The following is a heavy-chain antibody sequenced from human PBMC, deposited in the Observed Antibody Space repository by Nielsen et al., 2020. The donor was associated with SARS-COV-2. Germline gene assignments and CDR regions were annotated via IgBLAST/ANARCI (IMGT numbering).Heavy chain of an antibody. D-gene: IGHD6-13*01. CDR3: AREGGSSWSDAFDI. CDR1: GFTASSNY. V-gene: IGHV3-66*01. CDR2: IYSGGST. Sequence: GESLKISCAASGFTASSNYMSWVRQAPGKGLEWVSVIYSGGSTYYADSVKGRFTISRDNSKNTLYLQMNSLRAEDTAVYYCAREGGSSWSDAFDIWGQGTMVTVSS. J-gene: IGHJ3*02.